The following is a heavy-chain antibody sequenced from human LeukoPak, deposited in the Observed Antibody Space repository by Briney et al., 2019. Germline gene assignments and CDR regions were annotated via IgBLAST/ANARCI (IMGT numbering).Heavy chain of an antibody. J-gene: IGHJ4*02. CDR2: ISSSSSYI. V-gene: IGHV3-21*01. CDR3: ARDEDSSDLFDY. D-gene: IGHD3-22*01. CDR1: GFTFSSYS. Sequence: TGGSLRLSCAASGFTFSSYSMNWVRQAPGKGLEWVSSISSSSSYIYYADSVKGRFTISRDNAKNSLYLQMNSLRAEDTAVYYCARDEDSSDLFDYWGQGTLVTVSS.